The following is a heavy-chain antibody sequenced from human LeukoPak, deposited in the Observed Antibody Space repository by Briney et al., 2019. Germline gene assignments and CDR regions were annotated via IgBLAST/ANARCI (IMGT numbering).Heavy chain of an antibody. CDR3: ARGAYSDYEKGYYGMDV. V-gene: IGHV1-8*01. CDR1: GYTFTSYD. Sequence: GASVTVSFKASGYTFTSYDINWVRQATGQGLEWMGWMNPNSGNTGYAQRFQGRVTMTRNTSISTAYMELSSLRSEDTAVYYCARGAYSDYEKGYYGMDVWGQGTTVTVSS. CDR2: MNPNSGNT. J-gene: IGHJ6*02. D-gene: IGHD5-12*01.